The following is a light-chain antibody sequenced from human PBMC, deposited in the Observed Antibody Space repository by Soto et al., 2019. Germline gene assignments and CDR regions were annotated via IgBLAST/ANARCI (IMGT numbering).Light chain of an antibody. CDR2: TIS. CDR1: QSVNRRS. V-gene: IGKV3-20*01. CDR3: QQYDNSRT. Sequence: IVLTQSPGTLSLSPGERATLSCRASQSVNRRSLAWYQQKPGQAPRLLISTISNRATGIPDRFSGSGSGADFTLTISRLEPEDFAVYSCQQYDNSRTFGQGTKVDIK. J-gene: IGKJ1*01.